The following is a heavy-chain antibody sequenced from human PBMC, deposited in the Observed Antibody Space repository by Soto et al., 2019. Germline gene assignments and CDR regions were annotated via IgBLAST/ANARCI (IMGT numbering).Heavy chain of an antibody. D-gene: IGHD6-13*01. J-gene: IGHJ4*02. Sequence: QVQLQESGPGLVKPSETLSLTCTVSGGSISSYYWSWIRQPPGKGLEWIGYIYYSGSTNYNPSLKSRSTISGDTSKNQFSLKLSSVTAADTAVYYCASAYEQQLVYWGQGTLVTVSS. CDR3: ASAYEQQLVY. CDR2: IYYSGST. CDR1: GGSISSYY. V-gene: IGHV4-59*01.